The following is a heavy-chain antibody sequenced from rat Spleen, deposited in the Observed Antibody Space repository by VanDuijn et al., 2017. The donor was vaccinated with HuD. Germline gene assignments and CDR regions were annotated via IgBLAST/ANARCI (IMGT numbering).Heavy chain of an antibody. CDR3: TRDRRYYDGSYYYDYVMDA. V-gene: IGHV2-63*01. J-gene: IGHJ4*01. CDR2: MWYDGDT. Sequence: QVQLKESGPGLVQPSETLSLTCTVSGFSLTSYSVSWVRQPSGKGPEWMGRMWYDGDTAYNSALKSRLSISRDTSKNQVFLKMNSLQTDDTGTYYCTRDRRYYDGSYYYDYVMDAWGQGASVTVSS. CDR1: GFSLTSYS. D-gene: IGHD1-12*02.